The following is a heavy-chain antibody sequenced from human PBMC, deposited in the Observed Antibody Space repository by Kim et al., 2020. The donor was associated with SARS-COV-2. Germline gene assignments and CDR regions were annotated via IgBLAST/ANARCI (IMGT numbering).Heavy chain of an antibody. V-gene: IGHV4-34*01. CDR1: GGSFSGYY. D-gene: IGHD3-22*01. CDR3: ARGGYDSSGSYPFDD. J-gene: IGHJ4*02. Sequence: SEILSLTCAAYGGSFSGYYWSWIRQPPGKGLEWIGEINHSGSTNYNPSLKSRVTISVDTSKNQFSLKLSSVNAADTAVSYCARGGYDSSGSYPFDDWGQG. CDR2: INHSGST.